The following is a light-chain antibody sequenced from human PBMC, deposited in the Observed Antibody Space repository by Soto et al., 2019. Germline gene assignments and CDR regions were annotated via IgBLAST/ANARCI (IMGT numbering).Light chain of an antibody. CDR3: QQYNNWPPFT. V-gene: IGKV3-15*01. CDR1: QSVSTN. J-gene: IGKJ3*01. Sequence: EIAMTQSPATLSVSPGERATLSCRASQSVSTNLAWYQQKPGQAPRLLIYGASTRATGVPARFSGSGSGTEFTLTISSLQSEDFAAYYGQQYNNWPPFTFGPGTTVDIK. CDR2: GAS.